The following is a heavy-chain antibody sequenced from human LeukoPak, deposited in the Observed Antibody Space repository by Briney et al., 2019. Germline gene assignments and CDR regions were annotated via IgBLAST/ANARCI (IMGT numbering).Heavy chain of an antibody. CDR1: GFTFSSYE. Sequence: PGGSLRLSCAASGFTFSSYEMNWVRQAPGKGLEWVSGISGSGTSTYYADSVKGRFTISRDNSKNTLYLQMNSLRAEDTAIYYCARDERLLSFLKWGQGTLVTVSS. J-gene: IGHJ4*02. D-gene: IGHD3-3*01. CDR3: ARDERLLSFLK. CDR2: ISGSGTST. V-gene: IGHV3-23*01.